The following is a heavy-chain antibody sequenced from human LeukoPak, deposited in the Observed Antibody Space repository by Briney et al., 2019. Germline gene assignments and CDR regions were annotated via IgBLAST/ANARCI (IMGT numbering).Heavy chain of an antibody. Sequence: ASVKVSCKASGYTFTSYGISWVRQAPGQGLEWMGWISACNGNTNYAQKLQGRVTMTTDTSTSTAYMELRSLRSDDTAVYYCARYLAYSSSWYYFDYWGQGTLVTVSS. CDR2: ISACNGNT. CDR3: ARYLAYSSSWYYFDY. V-gene: IGHV1-18*01. CDR1: GYTFTSYG. J-gene: IGHJ4*02. D-gene: IGHD6-13*01.